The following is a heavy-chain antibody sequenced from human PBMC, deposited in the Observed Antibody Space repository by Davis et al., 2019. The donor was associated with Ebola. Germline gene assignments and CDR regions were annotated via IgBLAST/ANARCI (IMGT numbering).Heavy chain of an antibody. CDR1: GYTFTNYD. V-gene: IGHV1-8*01. CDR3: ARQIKRATQGSYFDC. CDR2: MNPNSGNT. J-gene: IGHJ4*02. Sequence: AASVKVSCKASGYTFTNYDVEWVRQATGQGLEWMGWMNPNSGNTGYAQKLQGRVTMTRSTSINTAYMELSSLRSEDSAVYYCARQIKRATQGSYFDCWGQGTLVTVSS.